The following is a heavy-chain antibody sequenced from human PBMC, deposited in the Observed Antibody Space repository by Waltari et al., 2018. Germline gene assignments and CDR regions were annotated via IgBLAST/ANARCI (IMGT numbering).Heavy chain of an antibody. D-gene: IGHD3-3*01. V-gene: IGHV4-34*01. CDR3: ARSARFLEWLSPRGYFDY. CDR1: GGYFSGYY. J-gene: IGHJ4*02. CDR2: INHSGGT. Sequence: QVQLQQWGAGLLKPSETLSPICAVYGGYFSGYYWSWIRKTPATGLEWIGEINHSGGTNYNPSLKSRLTISVDTPRKQFSLKLSSVTAADTAVYYCARSARFLEWLSPRGYFDYWGQGTLVTVSS.